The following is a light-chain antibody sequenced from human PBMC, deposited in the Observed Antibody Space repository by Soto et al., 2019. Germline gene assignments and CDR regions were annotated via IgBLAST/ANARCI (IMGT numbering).Light chain of an antibody. V-gene: IGKV1-12*01. CDR1: QGISTC. Sequence: HMTQSPSSVSTPAGNRFNITCRASQGISTCLAWYQQKPVKAPKLLXYDASSLESGVPSSFSGSGGGTDFTLTISRLEHEDFAAYYCQQYGSSLPWTFGQGTKVDIK. CDR2: DAS. CDR3: QQYGSSLPWT. J-gene: IGKJ1*01.